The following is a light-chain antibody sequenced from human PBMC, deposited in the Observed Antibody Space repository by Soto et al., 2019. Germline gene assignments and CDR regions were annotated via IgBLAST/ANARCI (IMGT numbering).Light chain of an antibody. CDR2: GAS. CDR3: QHYGSSPRT. J-gene: IGKJ4*01. CDR1: QSVSSSY. V-gene: IGKV3-20*01. Sequence: EIVLTQSPGTLSLSRGERATLSCRASQSVSSSYLAWYQQKPGQAPRLLSYGASSRATGIPDRFSGSGSGTDFTRTISTLAPEDFAVYYCQHYGSSPRTVGGGTKVDSK.